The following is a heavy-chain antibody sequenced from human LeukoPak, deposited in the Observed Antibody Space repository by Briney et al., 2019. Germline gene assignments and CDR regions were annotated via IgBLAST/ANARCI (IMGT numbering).Heavy chain of an antibody. CDR1: GFTFTNYA. J-gene: IGHJ6*02. Sequence: GGSLRLSCSASGFTFTNYAMSWVRQAPGKGLEWVSGISGSGDTTYYADSVKGQFTISRDNSKNTVYLQMNSLRADDTAVYYCARDRRYALDVWGQGTTVTVPS. V-gene: IGHV3-23*01. CDR3: ARDRRYALDV. CDR2: ISGSGDTT.